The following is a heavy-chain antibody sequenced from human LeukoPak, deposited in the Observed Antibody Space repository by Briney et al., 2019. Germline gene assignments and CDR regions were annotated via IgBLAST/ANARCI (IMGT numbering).Heavy chain of an antibody. D-gene: IGHD2-2*02. J-gene: IGHJ4*02. CDR3: ARDRYSDY. CDR2: ISSSGSTL. V-gene: IGHV3-48*03. CDR1: GFTFSNYE. Sequence: GGSLRLSCAASGFTFSNYEMNWVRQAPGKGLEWVSYISSSGSTLYYADSVKGRFTISRDNAKNSLYLQMNSLRAEDTAVYYCARDRYSDYWGQGTLVTVSS.